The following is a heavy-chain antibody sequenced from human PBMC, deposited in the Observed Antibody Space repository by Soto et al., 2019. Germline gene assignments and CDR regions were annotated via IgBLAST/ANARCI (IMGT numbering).Heavy chain of an antibody. CDR1: VFTFSSYA. D-gene: IGHD6-13*01. CDR3: AKEISPGSWYEGFEP. V-gene: IGHV3-23*01. CDR2: ISGSGGST. Sequence: PGGSLRLSCAASVFTFSSYAMSLVRQSPGKGLEWVSAISGSGGSTYYADSVKGRFTISRDNSKNTLHLQMNSLRAEDTAVYYCAKEISPGSWYEGFEPWGQGTLVTVSS. J-gene: IGHJ5*02.